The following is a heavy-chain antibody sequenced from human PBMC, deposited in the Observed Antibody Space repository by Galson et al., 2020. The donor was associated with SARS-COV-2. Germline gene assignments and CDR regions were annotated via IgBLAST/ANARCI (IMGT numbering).Heavy chain of an antibody. CDR3: AGVDNSGWDTY. D-gene: IGHD6-19*01. V-gene: IGHV3-74*01. CDR2: LKSDGSIT. J-gene: IGHJ4*02. Sequence: GESLKISCAASGFTFSTYWMDWVRQAPGKGLVWVSRLKSDGSITGYAASVKGRFTISRDNAKNTLYLQMNRLRAEDTAVYYCAGVDNSGWDTYWGQGTLVTVSS. CDR1: GFTFSTYW.